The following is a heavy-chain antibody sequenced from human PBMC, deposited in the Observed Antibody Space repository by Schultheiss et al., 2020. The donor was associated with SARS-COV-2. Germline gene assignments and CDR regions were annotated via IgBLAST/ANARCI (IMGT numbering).Heavy chain of an antibody. J-gene: IGHJ5*01. V-gene: IGHV3-15*07. Sequence: GGSLRLSCAASGFTLSNAWMHWIRQAPGKGLEWVGRIKSKPDGGTTDYAAPVKGRFFISRDDSKNTLYLQMNSLETEDTGVYYCATEGSSGWYLGWFDSWGQGTQVTVSS. CDR1: GFTLSNAW. CDR2: IKSKPDGGTT. D-gene: IGHD6-19*01. CDR3: ATEGSSGWYLGWFDS.